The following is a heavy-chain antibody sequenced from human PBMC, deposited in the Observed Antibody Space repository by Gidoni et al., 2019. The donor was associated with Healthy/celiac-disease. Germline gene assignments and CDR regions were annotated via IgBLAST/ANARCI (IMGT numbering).Heavy chain of an antibody. CDR2: IYYSGST. V-gene: IGHV4-59*01. CDR3: AREKGYYGSGSYDPHDGFDY. Sequence: QVQLQASGPGLVKPSETLSLTCPVSGGSISRYYCSWIRQPPGKGLEWIGYIYYSGSTNYNPARKSRVTISVDTSKNQCALKLSSVTAADTAVYYCAREKGYYGSGSYDPHDGFDYWGQGTLVTVSS. D-gene: IGHD3-10*01. CDR1: GGSISRYY. J-gene: IGHJ4*02.